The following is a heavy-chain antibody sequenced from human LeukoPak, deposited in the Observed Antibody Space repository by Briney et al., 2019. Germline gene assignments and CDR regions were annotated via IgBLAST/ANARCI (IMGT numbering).Heavy chain of an antibody. Sequence: PGGSLRLSCAASGFTFSSYGMSWVRQAPGKGLEWVSAISGSGDSTYYAGSVKDRVTISRDNSKNTLYLQMNSLRAEDTAVYYCAKRTAPYATFYGIDHWGQGTLLTVSS. J-gene: IGHJ4*02. CDR1: GFTFSSYG. V-gene: IGHV3-23*01. CDR3: AKRTAPYATFYGIDH. CDR2: ISGSGDST. D-gene: IGHD2-15*01.